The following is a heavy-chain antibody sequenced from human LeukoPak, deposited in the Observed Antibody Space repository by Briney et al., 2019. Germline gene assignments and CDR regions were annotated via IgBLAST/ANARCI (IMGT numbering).Heavy chain of an antibody. CDR1: GYTFTGYY. J-gene: IGHJ1*01. CDR3: AREHTTVVTAEYFQH. Sequence: ASVNVSCKASGYTFTGYYMHWVRQAPGQGLEWMGWINPNSGGTNYAQKFQGRVTMTRDTSISTAYMELGRLRSDDTAVYYCAREHTTVVTAEYFQHWGQGTLVTVSS. CDR2: INPNSGGT. V-gene: IGHV1-2*02. D-gene: IGHD4-23*01.